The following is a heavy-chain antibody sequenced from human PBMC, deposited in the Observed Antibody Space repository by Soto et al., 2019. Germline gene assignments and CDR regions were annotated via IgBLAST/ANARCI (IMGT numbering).Heavy chain of an antibody. CDR3: ARDGDVNTGFGKDY. Sequence: PGGSLRLSCAASGFSFGSYALSWVRQAPGKGLEWVSTISGSDGKTFYADSVKGRFTISRDNSKNTLYLQMTSLSAEDTAMYYCARDGDVNTGFGKDYWGQGTLVTVS. V-gene: IGHV3-23*01. CDR1: GFSFGSYA. J-gene: IGHJ4*02. CDR2: ISGSDGKT. D-gene: IGHD3-16*01.